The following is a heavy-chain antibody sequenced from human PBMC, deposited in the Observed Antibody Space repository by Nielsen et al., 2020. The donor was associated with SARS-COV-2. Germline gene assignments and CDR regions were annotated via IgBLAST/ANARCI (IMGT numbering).Heavy chain of an antibody. D-gene: IGHD2-15*01. CDR2: ISGSGGST. CDR3: AKDRPDMRDY. CDR1: GFTFSSYA. Sequence: GESLKISCAASGFTFSSYAMSWVRQAPGKGLEWVSAISGSGGSTYYADSVKGRFTISRDNSKNTLYLQMNSLRAEDTAVYYCAKDRPDMRDYWGQGTLVTVSS. V-gene: IGHV3-23*01. J-gene: IGHJ4*02.